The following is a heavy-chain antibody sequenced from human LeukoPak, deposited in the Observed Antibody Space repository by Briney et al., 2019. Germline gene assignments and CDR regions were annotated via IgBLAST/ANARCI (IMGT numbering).Heavy chain of an antibody. CDR1: GDSVSSDSAA. CDR3: AREIGYCSGFSCVLRYYFDY. J-gene: IGHJ4*02. CDR2: TYYRSKWYN. V-gene: IGHV6-1*01. D-gene: IGHD2-15*01. Sequence: SQTLSLTCAISGDSVSSDSAAWNWIRQSPSRGLEWLGRTYYRSKWYNDYAVSVKSRITINPDTSKNQFSLQLNSVTPEDTAVYYCAREIGYCSGFSCVLRYYFDYWGQGTLVTVSS.